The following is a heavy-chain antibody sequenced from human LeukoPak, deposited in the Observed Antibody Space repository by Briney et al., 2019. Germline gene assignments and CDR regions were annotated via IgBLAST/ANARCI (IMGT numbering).Heavy chain of an antibody. CDR1: GGSISSGGYY. V-gene: IGHV4-31*03. CDR2: IYYSGST. Sequence: SETLSLTCTVSGGSISSGGYYWSWIRQHPGKGLERIGYIYYSGSTYYNPSLKSRVTISVDTSKNQFSLKLSSVTAADTAVYYCARDYTIHSSSWYHWFDPWGQGTLVTVSS. J-gene: IGHJ5*02. D-gene: IGHD6-13*01. CDR3: ARDYTIHSSSWYHWFDP.